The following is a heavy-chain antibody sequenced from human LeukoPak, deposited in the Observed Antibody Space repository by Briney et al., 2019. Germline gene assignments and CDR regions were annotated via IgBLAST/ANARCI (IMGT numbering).Heavy chain of an antibody. D-gene: IGHD6-13*01. V-gene: IGHV3-30*18. Sequence: PGRSLRLSCAASGFTFNNYGIHWVRQAPGKGLEWVAVISYDGSNKYYADSVKGRFTISRDNSKNTLYLQMNSLRAEDTAVYYCAKVMGSWIAAADDYYYGMDVWGQGTTVTVSS. CDR2: ISYDGSNK. CDR1: GFTFNNYG. CDR3: AKVMGSWIAAADDYYYGMDV. J-gene: IGHJ6*02.